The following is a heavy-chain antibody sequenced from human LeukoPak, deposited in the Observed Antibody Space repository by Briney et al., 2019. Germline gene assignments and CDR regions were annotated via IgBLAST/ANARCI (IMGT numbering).Heavy chain of an antibody. J-gene: IGHJ3*02. Sequence: SETLSLTCTVSGGSISSYYWSWIRQPPGQGLEWIGYNDGSTNYNPSLKSRVTISLDTSKNQFSLKLSSVTAADTAVYYCARGRGYGGNYLRAFDIWGQGTMVTLSS. D-gene: IGHD1-26*01. CDR2: NDGST. CDR3: ARGRGYGGNYLRAFDI. CDR1: GGSISSYY. V-gene: IGHV4-59*08.